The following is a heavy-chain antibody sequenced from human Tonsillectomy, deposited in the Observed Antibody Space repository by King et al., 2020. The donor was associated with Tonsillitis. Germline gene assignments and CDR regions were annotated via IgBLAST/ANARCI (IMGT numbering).Heavy chain of an antibody. Sequence: VQLVESGGGLVKPGGSLRLSCAASGFTFNKYIMNWVRQAPGKGLEWVSSISSSSSYIYYADSEKGRFTISRDDAKNSLYLQMNSLRAEDTAVYYCARVEWLGEVTYYCDYGGQGTLVTVSS. CDR2: ISSSSSYI. J-gene: IGHJ4*02. D-gene: IGHD3-10*01. CDR3: ARVEWLGEVTYYCDY. CDR1: GFTFNKYI. V-gene: IGHV3-21*01.